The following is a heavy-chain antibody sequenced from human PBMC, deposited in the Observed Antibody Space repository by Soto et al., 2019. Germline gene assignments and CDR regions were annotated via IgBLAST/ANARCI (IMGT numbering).Heavy chain of an antibody. CDR2: IATYNSNR. CDR3: ATVLRGVVNWFDP. J-gene: IGHJ5*02. D-gene: IGHD3-10*01. V-gene: IGHV1-18*01. CDR1: GDTFTNFG. Sequence: HLVQSEPEVKKPGASITVSCKTSGDTFTNFGLSWVRQAPGQGLEWMGWIATYNSNRNYAQKFQGRLTLTTDTSTITAYMELKSLRYDDTAVYYCATVLRGVVNWFDPWGQGTLVTVSS.